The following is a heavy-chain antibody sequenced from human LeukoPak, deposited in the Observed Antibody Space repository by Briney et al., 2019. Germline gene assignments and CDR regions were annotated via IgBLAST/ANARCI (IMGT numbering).Heavy chain of an antibody. V-gene: IGHV4-61*08. CDR3: ARVGTGYNSGWYPVN. Sequence: SSETLSLTCTVSGGSISGSGYYWTWIRQPPGKGLEWIGYIYYSGSTNYNPSLKSRVTISVDTSKNQFSLKLSSVTAADTAVYYCARVGTGYNSGWYPVNWGQGTLVTVSS. CDR1: GGSISGSGYY. D-gene: IGHD6-19*01. CDR2: IYYSGST. J-gene: IGHJ4*02.